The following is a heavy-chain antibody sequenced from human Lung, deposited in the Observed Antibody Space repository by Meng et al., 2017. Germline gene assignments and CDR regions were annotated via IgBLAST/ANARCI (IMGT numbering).Heavy chain of an antibody. V-gene: IGHV4-34*01. CDR1: GGSFSDYY. Sequence: EWVVDLCNPSGHLSAPCVVSGGSFSDYYWSWLRQPPGKGLEWIGEINHSGSTNYNPSLESRATISVDTSQNNLSLKLSSVTAADSAVYYCARGPTTMAHDFDYWGQGTLVTVSS. D-gene: IGHD4-11*01. CDR2: INHSGST. J-gene: IGHJ4*02. CDR3: ARGPTTMAHDFDY.